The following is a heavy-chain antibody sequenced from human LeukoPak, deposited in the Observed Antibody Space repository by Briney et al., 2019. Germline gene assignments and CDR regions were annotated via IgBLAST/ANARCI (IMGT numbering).Heavy chain of an antibody. CDR1: GFTFSSYW. CDR3: ARDWGGSYYSWYFDY. CDR2: IKQDGREK. Sequence: GGSLRLSCAASGFTFSSYWMSWVRQAPGKGLEWVANIKQDGREKYYVDSVKGRFTISRDNAKNSLYLQMNSLRAEDTAVYYCARDWGGSYYSWYFDYWGQGTLVTVSS. V-gene: IGHV3-7*05. J-gene: IGHJ4*02. D-gene: IGHD1-26*01.